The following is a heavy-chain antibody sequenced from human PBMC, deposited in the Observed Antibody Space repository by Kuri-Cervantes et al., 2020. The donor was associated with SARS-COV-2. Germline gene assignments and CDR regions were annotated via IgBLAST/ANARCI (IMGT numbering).Heavy chain of an antibody. V-gene: IGHV1-69*05. J-gene: IGHJ6*03. CDR3: ASGYSSGSHYYYYYMDV. CDR1: GGTFSSYA. CDR2: IIPIFGTA. Sequence: SVKVSCKASGGTFSSYAISWVRQAPGQGLEWMGGIIPIFGTANYAQKFQVRVTITTDESTSTAYMELSSLRSEDTAVYYCASGYSSGSHYYYYYMDVWGKGTTVTVSS. D-gene: IGHD6-19*01.